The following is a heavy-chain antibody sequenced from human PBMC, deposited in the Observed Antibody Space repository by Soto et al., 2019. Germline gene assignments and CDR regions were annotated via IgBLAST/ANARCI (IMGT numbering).Heavy chain of an antibody. V-gene: IGHV3-30*18. Sequence: QEQLVESGGGVVQPGTSLRLSCAASGFTFSSYGMHWVRQAPGKGLEWVAVTSHDGSNKFYADSVKGRFSISRDDSKNTLFLQMNSLRTEDTAVYYCAKDRRDYGDSLVNSYFDPWGQGTLVTVSS. CDR2: TSHDGSNK. CDR1: GFTFSSYG. J-gene: IGHJ5*02. CDR3: AKDRRDYGDSLVNSYFDP. D-gene: IGHD4-17*01.